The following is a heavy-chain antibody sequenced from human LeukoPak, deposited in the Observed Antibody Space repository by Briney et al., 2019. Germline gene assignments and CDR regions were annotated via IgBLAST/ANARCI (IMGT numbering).Heavy chain of an antibody. CDR1: GYSFTSYW. D-gene: IGHD3-22*01. V-gene: IGHV5-51*01. J-gene: IGHJ3*02. CDR2: IYPGDSDT. Sequence: GESLKISCKGSGYSFTSYWIGWVRQMPGKGLEWMGIIYPGDSDTRYSPSFQGQVTISADKSISTAYLQWSSLKASDTAMYYCAAEPGYYDSSGPLGAFDIWGQGTMVTVSS. CDR3: AAEPGYYDSSGPLGAFDI.